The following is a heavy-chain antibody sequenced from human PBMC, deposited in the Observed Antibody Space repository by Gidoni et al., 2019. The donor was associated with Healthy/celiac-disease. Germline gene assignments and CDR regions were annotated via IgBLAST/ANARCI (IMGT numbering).Heavy chain of an antibody. CDR2: ISYDGSNK. CDR3: AKLSNRPDV. Sequence: QVQLVEPGVGVVQPGRSLRLSWPASGFTFSSYGMHWVRQAPGKGLEWVAVISYDGSNKYYADSVKGRFTISRDNSKNTLYLQMNSLRAEDTAVYYCAKLSNRPDVWGQGTTVTVSS. J-gene: IGHJ6*02. CDR1: GFTFSSYG. V-gene: IGHV3-30*18.